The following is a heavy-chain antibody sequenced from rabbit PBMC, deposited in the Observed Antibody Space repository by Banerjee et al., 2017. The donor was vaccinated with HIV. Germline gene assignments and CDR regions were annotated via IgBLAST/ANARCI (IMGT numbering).Heavy chain of an antibody. CDR3: ARASIGGINYGDL. D-gene: IGHD1-1*01. Sequence: QSLEESGGGLVQPEGSLALTCKASGFTISSSYYMCWVRQAPGKGLEWIASINTGSSGNTYYASWAKGRFTISKTSSTTVTLQLNSLTAADTATYFCARASIGGINYGDLWGQGTLVTVS. CDR2: INTGSSGNT. V-gene: IGHV1S40*01. J-gene: IGHJ4*01. CDR1: GFTISSSYY.